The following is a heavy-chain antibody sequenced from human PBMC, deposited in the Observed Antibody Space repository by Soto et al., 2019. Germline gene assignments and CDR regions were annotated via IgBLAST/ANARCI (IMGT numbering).Heavy chain of an antibody. CDR1: GVSFSDYY. CDR2: IGGVTDYA. Sequence: QVQLAESGGGLVKPGGSLRLSCAASGVSFSDYYMIWMRQAPGKGLEWISYIGGVTDYANYADSVRGRFTISRDKTKKVVFLQMSSLRAEDTAVYYCARYASLSGADHWGQGTLVIVSS. CDR3: ARYASLSGADH. D-gene: IGHD2-2*01. J-gene: IGHJ4*02. V-gene: IGHV3-11*06.